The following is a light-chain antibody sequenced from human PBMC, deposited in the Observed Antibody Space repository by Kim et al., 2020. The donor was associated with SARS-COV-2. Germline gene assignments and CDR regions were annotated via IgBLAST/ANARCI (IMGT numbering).Light chain of an antibody. J-gene: IGLJ2*01. CDR3: SAWDSSLNAVV. V-gene: IGLV10-54*01. CDR1: SNNVGNQG. CDR2: RSN. Sequence: QTATLTCTGNSNNVGNQGASWLQHHQGHTPKVLSYRSNNRPSGISERLSASRSGNTASLTITGLQPEDEADYYCSAWDSSLNAVVFGGGTQLTVL.